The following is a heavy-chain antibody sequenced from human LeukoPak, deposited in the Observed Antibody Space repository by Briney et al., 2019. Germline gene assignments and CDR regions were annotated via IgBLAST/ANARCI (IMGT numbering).Heavy chain of an antibody. CDR2: IYTSGST. CDR3: ARSGKNYYDSSGYYYEVFFVY. Sequence: SETLSLTCTVSGGSISSYYWSWIRQPAGKGLEWIGRIYTSGSTNYNPSLKSRVTMSVDTSKNQFSLKLSSVTAADTAAYYCARSGKNYYDSSGYYYEVFFVYWGQGTLVTVSS. CDR1: GGSISSYY. D-gene: IGHD3-22*01. J-gene: IGHJ4*02. V-gene: IGHV4-4*07.